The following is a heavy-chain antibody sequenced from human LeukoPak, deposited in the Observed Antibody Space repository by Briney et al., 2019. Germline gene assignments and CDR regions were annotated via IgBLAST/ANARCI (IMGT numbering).Heavy chain of an antibody. CDR1: GGTFSSYA. V-gene: IGHV1-69*05. CDR2: IIPIFGTA. J-gene: IGHJ4*02. Sequence: ASVTVSCKASGGTFSSYAISWVRQAPGQGLEWMGGIIPIFGTANYAQKFQGRVTITTDESTSTAYMELSSLRSEDTAVYYCARSRGSGSSVHVAYFDYWGQGTLVTVSS. D-gene: IGHD1-26*01. CDR3: ARSRGSGSSVHVAYFDY.